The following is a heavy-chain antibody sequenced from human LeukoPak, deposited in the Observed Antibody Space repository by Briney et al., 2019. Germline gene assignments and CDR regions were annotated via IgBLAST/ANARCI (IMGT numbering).Heavy chain of an antibody. CDR1: GFIVNNKY. J-gene: IGHJ3*02. Sequence: GGSLRLSCAASGFIVNNKYMTWVRQAPGKGLEWVSLIYNDGRTYYADSVKGRCTISRDNSKNTLYLQMNSLRVEDTAVYYCARGLFLSGYLDAFDTWGQGTVVTVSS. CDR3: ARGLFLSGYLDAFDT. D-gene: IGHD3-22*01. CDR2: IYNDGRT. V-gene: IGHV3-53*01.